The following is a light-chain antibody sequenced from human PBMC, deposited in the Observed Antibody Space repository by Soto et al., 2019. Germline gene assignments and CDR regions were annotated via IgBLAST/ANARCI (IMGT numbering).Light chain of an antibody. CDR2: DKD. CDR1: SSNIGRNS. CDR3: ASWDDSLNGPR. V-gene: IGLV1-44*01. J-gene: IGLJ3*02. Sequence: QSVLTQPPSASATPGQRVTISCSGSSSNIGRNSVHWYQQLPGTAPKVLIYDKDQRPSGVPDRFSGSKSGTSASLAISGLQSEDEADYYCASWDDSLNGPRFGGGTKLTVL.